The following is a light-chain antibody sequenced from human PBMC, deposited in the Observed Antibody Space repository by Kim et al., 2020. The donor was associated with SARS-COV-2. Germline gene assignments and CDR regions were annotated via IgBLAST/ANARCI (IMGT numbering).Light chain of an antibody. CDR1: VGSIASNY. CDR3: QSYDPTYVV. J-gene: IGLJ2*01. CDR2: EDD. V-gene: IGLV6-57*04. Sequence: NFMLTPPHSLSDSPGKTVTISCTRNVGSIASNYVQWYQLRPDAAPRTVIYEDDKRPSGVPDRFSGSLDRSSNSASLTISGLKAEDEAEYFCQSYDPTYVVFGGGTQLTVL.